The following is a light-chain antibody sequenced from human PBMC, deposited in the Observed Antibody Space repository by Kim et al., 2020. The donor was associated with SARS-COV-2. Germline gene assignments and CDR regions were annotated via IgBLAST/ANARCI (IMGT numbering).Light chain of an antibody. V-gene: IGKV4-1*01. Sequence: RATINCKSRQSVLDSSHIKNYLAWDQQKPGQPPKLFIYWASIRESGVPDRFSGSGSGTDFTLTISSLQAEDVAVYYCQQYYSTPYSFGQGTKLEI. CDR3: QQYYSTPYS. CDR1: QSVLDSSHIKNY. J-gene: IGKJ2*03. CDR2: WAS.